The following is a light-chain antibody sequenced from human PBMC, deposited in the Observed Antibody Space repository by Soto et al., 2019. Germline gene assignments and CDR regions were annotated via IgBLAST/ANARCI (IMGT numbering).Light chain of an antibody. CDR2: GAS. V-gene: IGKV3-20*01. Sequence: EIVLTQSPGTLSLSPGERATLSCRASQSVSSSYLAWYQQKPGQAPRLLIYGASSRATGIPDRFSGSGSGTDFTLTISRLEPEDGAVDYCPQYDSSTLTFGGGTKVEIK. CDR1: QSVSSSY. J-gene: IGKJ4*01. CDR3: PQYDSSTLT.